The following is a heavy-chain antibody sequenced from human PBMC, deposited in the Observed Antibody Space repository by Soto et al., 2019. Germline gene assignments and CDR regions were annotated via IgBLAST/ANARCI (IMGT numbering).Heavy chain of an antibody. CDR3: ARGDNCDPLWGGVFDP. J-gene: IGHJ5*02. CDR2: ISAYNGNT. CDR1: GYTFTSYG. Sequence: QVQLVQSGAEVKKPGASVKVSCKASGYTFTSYGISWVRQAPGQGLEWMGWISAYNGNTNYAQKHQGRVTMTTNTSTSTAYKERGRRRTDDTAGYYRARGDNCDPLWGGVFDPWGQGTMVTVSS. D-gene: IGHD3-16*01. V-gene: IGHV1-18*01.